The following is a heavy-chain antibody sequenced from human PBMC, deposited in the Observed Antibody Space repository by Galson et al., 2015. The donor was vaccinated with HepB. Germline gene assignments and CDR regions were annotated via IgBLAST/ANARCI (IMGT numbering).Heavy chain of an antibody. J-gene: IGHJ5*02. Sequence: QSGAEVKKPGESLRISCKGSGYSFTSYWISWVRQMPGKGLEWMGRIDPSDSYTNYSPSFQGHVTISADKSISTAYLQWSSLKASDTAMYYCARHGSIAAAASWFDPWGQGTLVTVSS. CDR1: GYSFTSYW. V-gene: IGHV5-10-1*01. D-gene: IGHD6-13*01. CDR2: IDPSDSYT. CDR3: ARHGSIAAAASWFDP.